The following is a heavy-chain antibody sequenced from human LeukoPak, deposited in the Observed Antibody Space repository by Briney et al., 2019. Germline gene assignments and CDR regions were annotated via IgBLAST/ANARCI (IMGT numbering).Heavy chain of an antibody. CDR1: GFTFSSYG. D-gene: IGHD2-2*03. Sequence: GGSLRLSCAASGFTFSSYGMHWVRQAPGKGLEWVAVIWYDGSNKYYADSVKGRFTISRDDSKNTLYLQMNSLRAEDTAVYYCARGYCSSTSCPPYYYYMDVWGKGTTVTVSS. CDR2: IWYDGSNK. J-gene: IGHJ6*03. CDR3: ARGYCSSTSCPPYYYYMDV. V-gene: IGHV3-33*01.